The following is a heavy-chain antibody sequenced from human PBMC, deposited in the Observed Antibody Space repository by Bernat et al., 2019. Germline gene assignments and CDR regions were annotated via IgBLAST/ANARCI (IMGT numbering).Heavy chain of an antibody. J-gene: IGHJ4*02. CDR2: INSDGSST. D-gene: IGHD3-3*01. CDR3: ARRSYYDFWSGYYEPGTLDY. Sequence: EVQLVESGGGLVQPGGSLRLSCAASGFTFSSYWMHWVRQAPGKGLVWVSRINSDGSSTSYADSVKGRLTISRDNAKNTLYLQMNSLRAEETAVYYCARRSYYDFWSGYYEPGTLDYWGQGTLVTVSS. V-gene: IGHV3-74*01. CDR1: GFTFSSYW.